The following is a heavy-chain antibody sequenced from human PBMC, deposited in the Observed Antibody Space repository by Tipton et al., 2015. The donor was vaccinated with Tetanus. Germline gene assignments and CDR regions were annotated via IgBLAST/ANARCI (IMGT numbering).Heavy chain of an antibody. CDR3: ARDVRAEMGFDY. D-gene: IGHD1-26*01. Sequence: QLVQSGDEVKRPGASVKVSCKASGYTFTSYGINWVRQAPGQGLEWMGWVSAYNGRTNYAQKVRDRVTMTTDTSTSTAYMELRSLRSGGTALYYCARDVRAEMGFDYWGRGTRVTVSS. CDR2: VSAYNGRT. V-gene: IGHV1-18*01. J-gene: IGHJ4*02. CDR1: GYTFTSYG.